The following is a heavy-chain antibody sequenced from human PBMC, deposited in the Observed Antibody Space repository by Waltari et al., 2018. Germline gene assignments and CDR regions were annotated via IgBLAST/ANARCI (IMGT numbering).Heavy chain of an antibody. V-gene: IGHV1-69*04. Sequence: QVQLVQSGAEVKKPGSSVKVSCKASGGTFSSYAISWVRQAPGQGLEWMGRVIPNLGKANYALKFKGRVTITADKATSTAYMELCSLGSEDTAVYYCAREEGYSGSNIDYWGQGTLVTVSS. CDR3: AREEGYSGSNIDY. D-gene: IGHD1-26*01. J-gene: IGHJ4*02. CDR2: VIPNLGKA. CDR1: GGTFSSYA.